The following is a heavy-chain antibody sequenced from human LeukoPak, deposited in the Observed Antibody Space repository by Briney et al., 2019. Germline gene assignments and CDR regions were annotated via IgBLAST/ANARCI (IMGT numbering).Heavy chain of an antibody. CDR2: IYYSGST. CDR3: AREVGPPPAFDI. Sequence: SETLSLTCTVSGGSISSSSYYWGWIRQPPGKGLEWIGSIYYSGSTYYNPSLKSRVTISVDTSKNQFSLKLSSVTAADTAVYYCAREVGPPPAFDIWGQGTMVTVSS. J-gene: IGHJ3*02. V-gene: IGHV4-39*07. CDR1: GGSISSSSYY.